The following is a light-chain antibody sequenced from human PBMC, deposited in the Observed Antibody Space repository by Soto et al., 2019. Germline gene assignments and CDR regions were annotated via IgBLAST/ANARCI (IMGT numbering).Light chain of an antibody. Sequence: DIQLTQSPSFLSASVGDRVTITCRASQGISSYLAWYQQKPGKAPKLLIYAASTLQSGVPSRFSGSGSGTEFTLTMSSLQPEDFATYYCQQLNSYLSFGPGTKVDIK. CDR1: QGISSY. CDR3: QQLNSYLS. J-gene: IGKJ3*01. CDR2: AAS. V-gene: IGKV1-9*01.